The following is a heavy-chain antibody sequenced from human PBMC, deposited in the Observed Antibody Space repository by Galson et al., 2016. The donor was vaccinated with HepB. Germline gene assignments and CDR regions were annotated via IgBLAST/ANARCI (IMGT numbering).Heavy chain of an antibody. J-gene: IGHJ6*04. CDR3: ARQEGAGVLHLTAAYGMDV. CDR1: GYSFTSYW. Sequence: QSGAEVKKTGESLKISCKGSGYSFTSYWIGWVRQMPGKGLEWMGIIYPGDSDTRYSPSFQGHVTISADKSMSTAYLQWSSLKASDTAIYYCARQEGAGVLHLTAAYGMDVWGKGTTVTVSS. CDR2: IYPGDSDT. V-gene: IGHV5-51*01. D-gene: IGHD1-1*01.